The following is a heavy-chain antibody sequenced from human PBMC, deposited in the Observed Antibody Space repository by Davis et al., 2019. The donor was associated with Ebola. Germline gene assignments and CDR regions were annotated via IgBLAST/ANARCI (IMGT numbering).Heavy chain of an antibody. CDR2: ISSSSNYI. CDR3: VRDPALVVTGGGWFFGL. J-gene: IGHJ2*01. CDR1: GFTFSDYY. V-gene: IGHV3-11*06. Sequence: GESLRLSCAASGFTFSDYYMSWIRQAPGKGLEWVSFISSSSNYIYYADSVKGRFTVSRDNAKNSLYLQMNSLRAEDTAVYYCVRDPALVVTGGGWFFGLWGRGTLVTVSS. D-gene: IGHD2-21*02.